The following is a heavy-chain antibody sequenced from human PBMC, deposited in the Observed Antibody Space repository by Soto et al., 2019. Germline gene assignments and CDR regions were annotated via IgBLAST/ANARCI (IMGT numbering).Heavy chain of an antibody. Sequence: GASVKVSCKASGGTFSSYAISWVRQAPGQGLEWMGGIIPIFGTANYAQKFQGRVTITADKSTSTAYMELSSLRSEDTAVYYCARDFLSDGDFGYWGQGTLVTVSS. CDR2: IIPIFGTA. D-gene: IGHD4-17*01. J-gene: IGHJ4*02. V-gene: IGHV1-69*06. CDR1: GGTFSSYA. CDR3: ARDFLSDGDFGY.